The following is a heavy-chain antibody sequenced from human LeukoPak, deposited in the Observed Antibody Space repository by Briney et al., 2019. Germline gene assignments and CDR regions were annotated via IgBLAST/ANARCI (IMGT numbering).Heavy chain of an antibody. Sequence: TASETLSLTCTVSGGSISSGGYYWSWIRQHPGKGLEWIGYIYYSGSTYYNPSLKGRVTISVDTSKNQFSLKLSSVTAADAAVYYCAREVGSWAYYFDYWGQGTLVTVSS. D-gene: IGHD6-13*01. CDR3: AREVGSWAYYFDY. V-gene: IGHV4-31*03. J-gene: IGHJ4*02. CDR1: GGSISSGGYY. CDR2: IYYSGST.